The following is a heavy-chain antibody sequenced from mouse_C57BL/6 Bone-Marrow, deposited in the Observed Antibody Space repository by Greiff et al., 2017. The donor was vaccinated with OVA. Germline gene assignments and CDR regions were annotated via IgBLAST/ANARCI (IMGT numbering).Heavy chain of an antibody. Sequence: DVKLVESGGGLVQPGGSLKLSCAASGFTFSDYGMAWVRQAPRKGPEWVAFISNLAYSIYYADTVTGRFTISRENAKNTLYLEMSSLRSEDTAMYYCARRGGMDWYFDVWGTGTTVTVSS. V-gene: IGHV5-15*04. D-gene: IGHD2-3*01. CDR1: GFTFSDYG. CDR3: ARRGGMDWYFDV. J-gene: IGHJ1*03. CDR2: ISNLAYSI.